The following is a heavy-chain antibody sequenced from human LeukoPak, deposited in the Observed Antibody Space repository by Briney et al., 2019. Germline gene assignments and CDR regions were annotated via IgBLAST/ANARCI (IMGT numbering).Heavy chain of an antibody. CDR1: GLTFSSYA. CDR3: AKLSGYSSGWEPD. CDR2: ISGSGGTT. Sequence: GGSLRLSCAASGLTFSSYAMSWVRQAPGKGLEWVSAISGSGGTTYYADSVKGRFTISRDNSKNTLDLQMNGLRAEDTAVYYCAKLSGYSSGWEPDWGQGTLVTVSS. V-gene: IGHV3-23*01. D-gene: IGHD6-19*01. J-gene: IGHJ4*02.